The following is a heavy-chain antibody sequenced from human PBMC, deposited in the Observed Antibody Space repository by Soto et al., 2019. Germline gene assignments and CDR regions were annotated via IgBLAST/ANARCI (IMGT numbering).Heavy chain of an antibody. D-gene: IGHD3-22*01. V-gene: IGHV3-64*02. CDR3: ARGAMYYYDSSGSGFDY. CDR1: GFTFSSYA. Sequence: GGSLRLSCAASGFTFSSYAMHWVRQAPGKGLENVSAISSNGGSTYYADSVKGRFTISRDNSKNTLYLQMGSLRAEDMAVYYCARGAMYYYDSSGSGFDYWGQGTLVTVSS. J-gene: IGHJ4*02. CDR2: ISSNGGST.